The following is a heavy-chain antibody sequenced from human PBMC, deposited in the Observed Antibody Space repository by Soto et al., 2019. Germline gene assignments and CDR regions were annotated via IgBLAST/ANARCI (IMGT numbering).Heavy chain of an antibody. V-gene: IGHV4-34*01. CDR1: GGSFSGYY. Sequence: SETLSLTCAVYGGSFSGYYWSWIRQPPGKGLEWIGEINHSGSTNYNPALKSRVTISVDTSKNQFSLKLSSVTAADTAVYYCARLPYYFDYGGQGTPVTVSS. CDR3: ARLPYYFDY. J-gene: IGHJ4*02. CDR2: INHSGST.